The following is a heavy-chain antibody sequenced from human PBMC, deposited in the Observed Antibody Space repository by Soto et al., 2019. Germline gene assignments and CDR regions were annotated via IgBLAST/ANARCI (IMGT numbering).Heavy chain of an antibody. CDR2: IYYSGST. D-gene: IGHD6-13*01. CDR3: ARLTAAGPINWFDP. V-gene: IGHV4-59*08. Sequence: PSETLSLTCTVSGGSISSYYWSWIRQPPGKGLEWIGYIYYSGSTNYNPSLKSRVTISVDTSKNQFSLKLSSVTAADTAVYYCARLTAAGPINWFDPWGQGTLVTVSS. CDR1: GGSISSYY. J-gene: IGHJ5*02.